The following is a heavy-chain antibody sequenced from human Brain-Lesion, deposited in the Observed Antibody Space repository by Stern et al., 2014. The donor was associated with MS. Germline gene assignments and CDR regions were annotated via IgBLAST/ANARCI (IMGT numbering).Heavy chain of an antibody. J-gene: IGHJ4*02. V-gene: IGHV3-9*01. D-gene: IGHD1-14*01. CDR1: GFTFDDYA. Sequence: EVQLVGSGGDLVQPGRSLRLSCAAFGFTFDDYAMHWVRQAPGKGLEWVAGISWNSGTIGYADSVKGRFTTPRDNAYSSLYLQMNSLRPEDTALYYCARDITGSSAYFAYWGQGTLVTVSS. CDR2: ISWNSGTI. CDR3: ARDITGSSAYFAY.